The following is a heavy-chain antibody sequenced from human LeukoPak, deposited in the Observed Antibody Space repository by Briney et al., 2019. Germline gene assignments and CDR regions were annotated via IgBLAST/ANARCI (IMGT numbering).Heavy chain of an antibody. D-gene: IGHD1-26*01. CDR3: ARGGRYSGTWGSAFDI. Sequence: PGGSLRLSCAASGFTFSSYSMNWVRQTPGKGLEWVSYISSSSSTIYYADSVKGRFTISRDSDRNSLYLQMNSLTAEDTAVYYCARGGRYSGTWGSAFDIWGQGTMVTVSS. CDR2: ISSSSSTI. V-gene: IGHV3-48*01. CDR1: GFTFSSYS. J-gene: IGHJ3*02.